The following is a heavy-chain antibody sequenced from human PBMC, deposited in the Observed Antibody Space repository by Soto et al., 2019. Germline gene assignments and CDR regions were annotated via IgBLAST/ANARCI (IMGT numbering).Heavy chain of an antibody. J-gene: IGHJ4*02. Sequence: PGGSLRLSCAASGFTFDDYAMHWVRQAPGKGLEWVSGISWNSGSIGYADSVKGRFTISRDNAKNSLYLQMNSLRAEDTALYYCAKERSGCFDYWGQGTLVTVSS. D-gene: IGHD3-3*01. CDR2: ISWNSGSI. V-gene: IGHV3-9*01. CDR1: GFTFDDYA. CDR3: AKERSGCFDY.